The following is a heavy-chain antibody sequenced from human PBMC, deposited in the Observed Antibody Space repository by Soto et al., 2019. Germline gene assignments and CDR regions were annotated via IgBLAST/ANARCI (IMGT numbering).Heavy chain of an antibody. Sequence: PXGSLRLSCAASGFTFSTYTMNCVRHAPGKGLEWISSISSGSSYIYYAGSVKGRFTISRDNAKNSLFLQMNSLRADDTAVYYCARDILSGGAYPDSWGQGTKVTVSS. CDR1: GFTFSTYT. CDR2: ISSGSSYI. D-gene: IGHD3-10*01. J-gene: IGHJ5*01. CDR3: ARDILSGGAYPDS. V-gene: IGHV3-21*01.